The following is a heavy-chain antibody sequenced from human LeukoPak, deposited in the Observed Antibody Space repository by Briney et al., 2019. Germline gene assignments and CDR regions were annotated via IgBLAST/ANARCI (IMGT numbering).Heavy chain of an antibody. J-gene: IGHJ4*02. Sequence: PGGSLRLSCAASGFTFSSHSMHWVRQAPGKGLEWVALISYDGSNTYYSHSVKGRFTISRDNSKNTLCLQMYSLRPEDTAVYYCARDNGYSNGHAFDSWGQGTLVTVSS. D-gene: IGHD5-18*01. CDR3: ARDNGYSNGHAFDS. CDR2: ISYDGSNT. CDR1: GFTFSSHS. V-gene: IGHV3-30-3*01.